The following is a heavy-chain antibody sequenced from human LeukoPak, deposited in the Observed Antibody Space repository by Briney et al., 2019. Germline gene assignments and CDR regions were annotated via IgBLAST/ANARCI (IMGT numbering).Heavy chain of an antibody. J-gene: IGHJ4*02. CDR2: VYYSGTT. Sequence: SETLSLTCTVSGGSISSYYWSWIRQPPGKGLEWIGYVYYSGTTNYNPPLKSRVTISVDTSKNQFSLKLSSVTAADTAVYYCAREGWGYYFDFWGQGTLVTVSS. D-gene: IGHD7-27*01. CDR3: AREGWGYYFDF. CDR1: GGSISSYY. V-gene: IGHV4-59*01.